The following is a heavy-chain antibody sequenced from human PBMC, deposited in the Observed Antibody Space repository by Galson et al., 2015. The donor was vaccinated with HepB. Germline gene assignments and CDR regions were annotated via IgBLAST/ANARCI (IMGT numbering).Heavy chain of an antibody. CDR3: ARARTPDCSGGSCYSSDVVAFDI. V-gene: IGHV3-30-3*01. D-gene: IGHD2-15*01. CDR2: ISYDGSNR. Sequence: SLRLSCAASGFTFSSYAMHWVRQAPGKGLEWVAVISYDGSNRYYADSVKGRFTISRDNSKNTLYLQMNSLRAEDTAVYYCARARTPDCSGGSCYSSDVVAFDIWGQGTMVTVSS. CDR1: GFTFSSYA. J-gene: IGHJ3*02.